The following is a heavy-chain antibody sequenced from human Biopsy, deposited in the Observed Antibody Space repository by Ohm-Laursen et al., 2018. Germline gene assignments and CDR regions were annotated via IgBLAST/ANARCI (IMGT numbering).Heavy chain of an antibody. CDR3: VRGVDYYDPYHYYALDV. D-gene: IGHD3-22*01. CDR2: INRSGRT. V-gene: IGHV4-34*01. J-gene: IGHJ6*02. CDR1: GGSFNGYY. Sequence: GTLSLTCAVYGGSFNGYYWSWIRQTPGKGLEWIGEINRSGRTNYNPSLKSRVTISVDTSKNQFSLKVRSVTAADTAVYYCVRGVDYYDPYHYYALDVWGPGTTVTVSS.